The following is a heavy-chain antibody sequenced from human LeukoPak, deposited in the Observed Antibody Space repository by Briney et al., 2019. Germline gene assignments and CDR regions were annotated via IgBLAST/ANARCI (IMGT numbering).Heavy chain of an antibody. Sequence: GGSPRLSCAASGFSFSSYYMNWVRQAPGRGLEWVSSISSSGSVTYYADSVKGRFTVSKDNARNSLHLQMNNLAVEDTATYFCARGQPDSGGHYYSWYFDYWGQGTPVTVSS. CDR3: ARGQPDSGGHYYSWYFDY. V-gene: IGHV3-21*01. CDR1: GFSFSSYY. J-gene: IGHJ4*02. CDR2: ISSSGSVT. D-gene: IGHD3-22*01.